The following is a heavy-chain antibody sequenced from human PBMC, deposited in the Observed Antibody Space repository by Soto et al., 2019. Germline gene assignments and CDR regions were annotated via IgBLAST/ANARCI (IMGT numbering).Heavy chain of an antibody. CDR3: ARSWRFLNWFDP. J-gene: IGHJ5*02. CDR2: INHSGST. CDR1: GGSFSGYY. Sequence: SETLSLTCAVYGGSFSGYYWSWIRQPPGKGLEWIGEINHSGSTNYNPSLKSRVTISVDTSKNQFSLKLSSVTAADTAVYYCARSWRFLNWFDPWGQGTLVTVSS. V-gene: IGHV4-34*01. D-gene: IGHD1-1*01.